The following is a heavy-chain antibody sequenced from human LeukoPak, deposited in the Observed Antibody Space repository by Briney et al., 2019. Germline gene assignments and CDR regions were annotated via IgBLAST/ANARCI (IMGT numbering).Heavy chain of an antibody. J-gene: IGHJ4*02. CDR1: GFTFGDYA. CDR2: IRSKAYGGTT. Sequence: PGGSLRLSCTASGFTFGDYAMSWVRQAPGKGLEWVGFIRSKAYGGTTEYAASVKGRFTISRDDSKSIAYLQMNSLKTEDTAVYYCTRARVPGVVIPVEYWGQGTLVTVSS. D-gene: IGHD3-3*01. V-gene: IGHV3-49*04. CDR3: TRARVPGVVIPVEY.